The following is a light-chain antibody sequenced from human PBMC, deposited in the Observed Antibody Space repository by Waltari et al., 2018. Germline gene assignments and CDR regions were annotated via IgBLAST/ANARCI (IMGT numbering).Light chain of an antibody. CDR3: QQYNNCPPLT. CDR1: HGISTN. Sequence: EVVMTQYPATLSVSPGGGATLSCRASHGISTNLAWYQQKPGQAPRLLIYTASTRAAGVPARFSGSGSGTEFTLTISSLQSEDSAVYYCQQYNNCPPLTFGGGTKVEI. J-gene: IGKJ4*01. V-gene: IGKV3-15*01. CDR2: TAS.